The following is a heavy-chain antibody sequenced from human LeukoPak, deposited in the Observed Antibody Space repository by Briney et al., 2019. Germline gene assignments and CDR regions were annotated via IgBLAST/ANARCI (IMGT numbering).Heavy chain of an antibody. CDR1: GYTFTSYD. Sequence: ASVKVSCKASGYTFTSYDINWVRQATGQGLEWMGWMNPNSGNTGYAQKFQGRVTMTRNTSISTAYMELSSLRSEDTAVYYCARDDTVTTCLDYWGQGTLVTVSS. D-gene: IGHD4-17*01. J-gene: IGHJ4*02. CDR3: ARDDTVTTCLDY. CDR2: MNPNSGNT. V-gene: IGHV1-8*01.